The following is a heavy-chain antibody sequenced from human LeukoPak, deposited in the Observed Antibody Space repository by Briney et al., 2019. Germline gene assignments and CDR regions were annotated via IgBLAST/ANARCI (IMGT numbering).Heavy chain of an antibody. D-gene: IGHD4-17*01. J-gene: IGHJ4*02. CDR1: GFTFSDYA. CDR3: AKDRGYGEHEPFES. CDR2: ASHDEVGK. V-gene: IGHV3-30*18. Sequence: PGGSLRLSCVGSGFTFSDYAIHWVRQAPGKGLEWVAVASHDEVGKQFADSVKGRFTLSRDNSRDSLHLQMNRLRDEDTGVYYCAKDRGYGEHEPFESWGQGSQVTVSS.